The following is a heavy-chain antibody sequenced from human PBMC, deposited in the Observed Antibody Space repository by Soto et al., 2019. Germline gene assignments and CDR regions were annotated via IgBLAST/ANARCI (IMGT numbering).Heavy chain of an antibody. CDR2: ISYDGSNK. CDR3: ARTNGWADY. Sequence: GGTLRLCCAASGFTFSSYAMHWVRQAPGKGLEWVAVISYDGSNKYYADSVKGRFTISRDNSKNTLYLQMNILRAEDTAVYYCARTNGWADYWGQGTLVTVSS. CDR1: GFTFSSYA. J-gene: IGHJ4*02. V-gene: IGHV3-30-3*01. D-gene: IGHD6-19*01.